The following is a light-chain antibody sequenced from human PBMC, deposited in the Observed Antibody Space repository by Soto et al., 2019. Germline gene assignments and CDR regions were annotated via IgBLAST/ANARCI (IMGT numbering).Light chain of an antibody. J-gene: IGKJ1*01. CDR3: QHFGYPQWT. CDR1: QIGSGNY. V-gene: IGKV3-20*01. CDR2: ATS. Sequence: LVLTQSPGTLSLSPGETAALSCRASQIGSGNYLSWYQQKPGQAPRLLIYATSTRAPGIPDRFSGSGSATDFTLTINRLEPEDSAVYFCQHFGYPQWTFGRGTKVEIK.